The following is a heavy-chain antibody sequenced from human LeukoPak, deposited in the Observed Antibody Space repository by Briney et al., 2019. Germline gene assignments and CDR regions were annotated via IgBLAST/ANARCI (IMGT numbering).Heavy chain of an antibody. CDR1: GFTFSSYS. CDR2: ISSSSSTI. Sequence: GGSLRLSCAASGFTFSSYSMNWVRQAPGKGLEWVSYISSSSSTIYYADSVKGRFTISRDNAKNSLYLQMNSLRAEDTAVYYCARDGGLYWFDPWGQGTLVTVSS. V-gene: IGHV3-48*01. D-gene: IGHD2/OR15-2a*01. CDR3: ARDGGLYWFDP. J-gene: IGHJ5*02.